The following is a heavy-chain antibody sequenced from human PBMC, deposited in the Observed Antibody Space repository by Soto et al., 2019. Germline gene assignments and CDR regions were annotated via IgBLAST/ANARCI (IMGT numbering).Heavy chain of an antibody. CDR3: AKDRSKLGLLDYYSGMDV. V-gene: IGHV3-23*01. CDR2: ISGSGGST. D-gene: IGHD1-26*01. Sequence: PGGSLRLSCAASGFTFSSYAMSWVRQAPGKGLEWVSAISGSGGSTYYADSVKGRFTISRDNSKNTLYLQMNSLRAEDTAVYYCAKDRSKLGLLDYYSGMDVWGQGTTVTVSS. CDR1: GFTFSSYA. J-gene: IGHJ6*02.